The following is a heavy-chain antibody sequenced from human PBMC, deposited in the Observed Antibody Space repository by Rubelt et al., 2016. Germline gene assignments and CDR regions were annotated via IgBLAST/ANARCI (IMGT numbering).Heavy chain of an antibody. CDR2: ISSSSSHT. V-gene: IGHV3-11*05. D-gene: IGHD5-12*01. Sequence: GGGLVKPGGSLRLSCAASGVTFSDYYMSWIRQAPGKGLEWVSYISSSSSHTNYADSVRGRFTISRDNPKNSLYLQMNSLRAEDTAVYYCARVASGAYDRYYFDHWGQGALVTVSS. J-gene: IGHJ4*02. CDR3: ARVASGAYDRYYFDH. CDR1: GVTFSDYY.